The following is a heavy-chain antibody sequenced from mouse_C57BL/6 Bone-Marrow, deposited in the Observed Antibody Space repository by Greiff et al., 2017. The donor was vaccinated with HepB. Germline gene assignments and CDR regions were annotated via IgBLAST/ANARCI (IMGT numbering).Heavy chain of an antibody. V-gene: IGHV1-52*01. J-gene: IGHJ4*01. CDR2: IDPSDSET. CDR3: ARGSGSSGGDY. Sequence: QVQLQQPGAELVRPGSSVKLSCKASGYTFTSYWMHWVKQRPIQGLEWIGNIDPSDSETHYNQKFKDKATLTVDKSSSTAYMQLSSLTSEDSAVYYGARGSGSSGGDYWGQGTSVTVSS. CDR1: GYTFTSYW. D-gene: IGHD1-1*01.